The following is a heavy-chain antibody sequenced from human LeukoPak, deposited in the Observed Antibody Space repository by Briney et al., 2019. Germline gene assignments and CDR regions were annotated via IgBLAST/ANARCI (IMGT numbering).Heavy chain of an antibody. Sequence: GASVKVSCKASGYTFTSYDINWVRQATGQGLEWVGWMNPNSGNTGYAQKFQGRVTMTRNTSISTAYMELSSLRSEDTAVYYCARGGRHYYDSSGYRGVDYWGQGTLVTVSS. D-gene: IGHD3-22*01. CDR3: ARGGRHYYDSSGYRGVDY. J-gene: IGHJ4*02. CDR2: MNPNSGNT. V-gene: IGHV1-8*01. CDR1: GYTFTSYD.